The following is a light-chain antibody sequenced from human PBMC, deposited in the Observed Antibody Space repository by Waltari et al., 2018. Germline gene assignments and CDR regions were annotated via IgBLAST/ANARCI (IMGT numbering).Light chain of an antibody. CDR2: EVS. Sequence: QSDLTQPASVSGSPGQSLPISCTGTNNHVGGYNYASWYQQYPGKAPKLIIHEVSNLPLGVSNRFSGSKSGNTASLTISGLQAEDEADYYCSSYTSSSTYAVFGGGTKLTVL. CDR1: NNHVGGYNY. CDR3: SSYTSSSTYAV. J-gene: IGLJ2*01. V-gene: IGLV2-14*01.